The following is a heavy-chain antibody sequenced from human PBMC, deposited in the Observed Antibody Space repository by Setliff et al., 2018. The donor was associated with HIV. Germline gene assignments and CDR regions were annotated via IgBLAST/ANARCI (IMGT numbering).Heavy chain of an antibody. CDR3: ARGHWGSIGRFDY. Sequence: KTSETLSLTCTVSGASISTYYWSWIRQTPRKGLEWIGYIYSSGMTSGSTNYSPSLKPRLTISLAASGNQFSLNLTSVTAADTATYYCARGHWGSIGRFDYWGQGILVTVS. D-gene: IGHD7-27*01. CDR1: GASISTYY. CDR2: IYSSGMTSGST. J-gene: IGHJ4*02. V-gene: IGHV4-59*01.